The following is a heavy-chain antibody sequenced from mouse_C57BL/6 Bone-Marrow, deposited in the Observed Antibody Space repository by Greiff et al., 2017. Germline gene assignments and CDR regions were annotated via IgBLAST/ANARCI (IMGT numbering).Heavy chain of an antibody. Sequence: EVQLQQSGPELVKPGDSVKISCKASGYSFTGYSMNWVMQSHGKSLEWIGRINPYNGDTFYNQKFKGKATLTVDKSSSTAHMELRSLTSEDSAVYYCARWATGDAMDYWGQGTSVTVSS. V-gene: IGHV1-20*01. CDR3: ARWATGDAMDY. CDR2: INPYNGDT. J-gene: IGHJ4*01. D-gene: IGHD3-1*01. CDR1: GYSFTGYS.